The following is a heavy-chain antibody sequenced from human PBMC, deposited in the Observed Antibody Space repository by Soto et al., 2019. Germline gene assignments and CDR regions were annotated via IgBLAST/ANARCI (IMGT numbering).Heavy chain of an antibody. V-gene: IGHV1-69*13. J-gene: IGHJ6*02. CDR1: GGTFSSYA. CDR2: IIPIFGTA. D-gene: IGHD2-2*01. CDR3: AREGPVNCSSTSCYLHYGMDV. Sequence: SVKVSCKASGGTFSSYAISWVRQAPGQGLEWMGGIIPIFGTANYAQKFQGRVTITADESTSTAYMELSSLRSEDTAVYYCAREGPVNCSSTSCYLHYGMDVWGQGTTVTVSS.